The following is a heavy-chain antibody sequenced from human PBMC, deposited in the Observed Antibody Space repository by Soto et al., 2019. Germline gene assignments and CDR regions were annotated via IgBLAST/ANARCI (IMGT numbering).Heavy chain of an antibody. Sequence: AXESLRLSGAASGFTLSSYAIHWVRQAPGKGLEWVAVISRDGTNKYYVGSVKSRFTISRDNSRNTLYLQMNSLRHEDAAVYYCARSRSGAVADSFDFWGQGTLVTVSS. V-gene: IGHV3-30*04. D-gene: IGHD3-10*01. CDR2: ISRDGTNK. CDR3: ARSRSGAVADSFDF. CDR1: GFTLSSYA. J-gene: IGHJ4*02.